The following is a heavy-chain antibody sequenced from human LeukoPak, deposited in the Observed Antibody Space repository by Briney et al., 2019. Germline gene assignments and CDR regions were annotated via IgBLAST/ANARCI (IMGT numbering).Heavy chain of an antibody. D-gene: IGHD3-9*01. V-gene: IGHV4-61*02. CDR2: IYTSGST. Sequence: PSETLSLTCTVSGGSISSGSYYWSWIRQPAGKGLEWIGRIYTSGSTNYNPSLKSRVTISVDTSKNQFSLKLSSVTAADTAVYYCARRGAVRYFDWLPDPEGYYFDYWGQGTLVTVSS. J-gene: IGHJ4*02. CDR1: GGSISSGSYY. CDR3: ARRGAVRYFDWLPDPEGYYFDY.